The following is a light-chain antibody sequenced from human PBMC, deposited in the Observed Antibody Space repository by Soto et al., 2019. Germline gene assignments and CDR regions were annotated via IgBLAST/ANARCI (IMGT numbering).Light chain of an antibody. V-gene: IGLV1-40*01. CDR3: QSYDDSLSGWV. Sequence: QSVLTQPPSVSGAPGQGVTISCTGSTSNIGKDYDAHWYQQLPGAAPKLLISSNFNRPSGVPDRISGYKSGSSASLVITGLRAEDEADYDCQSYDDSLSGWVFGGGTKLTVL. CDR2: SNF. CDR1: TSNIGKDYD. J-gene: IGLJ3*02.